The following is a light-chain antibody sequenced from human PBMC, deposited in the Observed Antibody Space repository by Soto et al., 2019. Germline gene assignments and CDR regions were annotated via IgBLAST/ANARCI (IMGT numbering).Light chain of an antibody. CDR3: LKYNSAPLT. CDR2: TAS. Sequence: DIQMTQSPSSLSASVGDRVTITCRASQGSSNYLAWYQQKPGKVPKLLIHTASTLQSGVPSRFSGSGSGTDFTLTISSLQPEDVATYYCLKYNSAPLTFGGGTKVEIK. J-gene: IGKJ4*01. V-gene: IGKV1-27*01. CDR1: QGSSNY.